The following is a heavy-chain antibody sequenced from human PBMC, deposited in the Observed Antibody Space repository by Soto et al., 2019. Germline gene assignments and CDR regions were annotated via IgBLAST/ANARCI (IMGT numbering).Heavy chain of an antibody. J-gene: IGHJ5*02. CDR2: ISFDGGNQ. CDR1: GFDFNTYG. D-gene: IGHD5-18*01. CDR3: AKDSSVTAGGSVGWFDP. Sequence: QVQLVQSGGGVVQPGRSLRLSCAASGFDFNTYGLHWVRQAPGKGLEWVAGISFDGGNQYYADSVKGRFTTSRDKSNNTLYLQMNSLGAEDTATYYWAKDSSVTAGGSVGWFDPWGQGTLVIFSS. V-gene: IGHV3-30*18.